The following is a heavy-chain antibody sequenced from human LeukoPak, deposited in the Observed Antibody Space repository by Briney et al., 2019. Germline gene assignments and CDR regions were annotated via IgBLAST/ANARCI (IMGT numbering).Heavy chain of an antibody. Sequence: SETLSLTCAVYGGSFSGYYWSWIRQPPGKGLEWIGDINPSGNTNYNPSLKSRVTISVDRSKNQFSLKLSSVTAADTAVYYCASPITYDSSGSFDYWGQGTLVTVSS. CDR2: INPSGNT. CDR1: GGSFSGYY. V-gene: IGHV4-34*01. CDR3: ASPITYDSSGSFDY. D-gene: IGHD3-22*01. J-gene: IGHJ4*02.